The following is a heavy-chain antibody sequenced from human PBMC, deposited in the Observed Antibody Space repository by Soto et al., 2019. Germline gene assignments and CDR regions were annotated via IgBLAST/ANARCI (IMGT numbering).Heavy chain of an antibody. J-gene: IGHJ4*02. D-gene: IGHD2-21*02. Sequence: QVQLQESGPGLVKPSGTLSLTCAVSGDSFSSSNWWTWVRQPPGKGLEWIGEVYRSGSTNYSPSLKSRVTISVDKSKKQFSLKVRSVTAADTAVYYCARNGGNSDFDYWGQGTLVTVSS. CDR3: ARNGGNSDFDY. CDR2: VYRSGST. CDR1: GDSFSSSNW. V-gene: IGHV4-4*02.